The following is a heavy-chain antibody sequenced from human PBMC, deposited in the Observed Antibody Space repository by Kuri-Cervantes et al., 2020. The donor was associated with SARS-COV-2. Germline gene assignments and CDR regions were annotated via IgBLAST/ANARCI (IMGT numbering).Heavy chain of an antibody. Sequence: GESLKISCAASGFTFSSYAMSWVRQAPGKGLEWVSAISGSGGSTYYADSVKGRFTISRDNSKNTLYLQMNSLRAEDTAVYYCAKDIKSQLPHGAFDIWGQGTMVTVSS. CDR1: GFTFSSYA. D-gene: IGHD2-2*01. CDR3: AKDIKSQLPHGAFDI. J-gene: IGHJ3*02. V-gene: IGHV3-23*01. CDR2: ISGSGGST.